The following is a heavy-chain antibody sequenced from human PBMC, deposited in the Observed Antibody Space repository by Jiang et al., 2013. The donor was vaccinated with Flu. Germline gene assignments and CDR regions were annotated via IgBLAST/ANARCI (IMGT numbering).Heavy chain of an antibody. Sequence: SGGSTSYAQKFQGRVTMTRDTSTSTVYMELSSLRSEDTAVYYCARARSDYSHYFDYWGQGTLVTVSS. CDR3: ARARSDYSHYFDY. J-gene: IGHJ4*02. V-gene: IGHV1-46*01. D-gene: IGHD6-25*01. CDR2: SGGST.